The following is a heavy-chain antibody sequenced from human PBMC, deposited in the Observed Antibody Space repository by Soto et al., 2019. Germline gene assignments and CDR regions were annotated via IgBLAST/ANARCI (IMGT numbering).Heavy chain of an antibody. V-gene: IGHV3-30*18. Sequence: QVRLVESGGGVVLPGRPLRLSCAAYGFAFSTSDIHWVRQAPGKGLEWVALISYDGGNQYYADSVKGRFTISRDNSKSTLYLQMNSLTTEDTAFSYCAKKLGDTGDVWGQGTMVTVSS. J-gene: IGHJ6*02. CDR3: AKKLGDTGDV. CDR2: ISYDGGNQ. CDR1: GFAFSTSD. D-gene: IGHD4-17*01.